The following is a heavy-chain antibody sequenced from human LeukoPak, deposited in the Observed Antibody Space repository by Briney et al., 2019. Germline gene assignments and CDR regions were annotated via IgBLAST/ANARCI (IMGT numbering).Heavy chain of an antibody. V-gene: IGHV4-59*08. CDR2: IYYSGST. Sequence: SETLSLTCTVSGGSISSYYWSWIRQPPGKGLEWIGYIYYSGSTNYNPSLKSRVTISVDTSKNQFSLKLSSVTAADTAVYYCARRRSGTSSESDPWGQGTLVTVSS. D-gene: IGHD6-6*01. CDR1: GGSISSYY. J-gene: IGHJ5*02. CDR3: ARRRSGTSSESDP.